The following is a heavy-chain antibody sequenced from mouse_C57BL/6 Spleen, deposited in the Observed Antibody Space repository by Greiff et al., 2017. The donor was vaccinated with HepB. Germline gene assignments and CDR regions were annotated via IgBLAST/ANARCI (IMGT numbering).Heavy chain of an antibody. D-gene: IGHD1-1*01. J-gene: IGHJ4*01. Sequence: QVQLQQPGAELVKPGASVKLSCKASGYTFTSYWMHWVKQRPGQGLEWIGMIHPNSGSTNYNEKFKSKATLPVDKSSSTAYMQLSSLTSEDSAVYYCARCPSHTTVVATDAMDYWGPGTSVTVSS. V-gene: IGHV1-64*01. CDR3: ARCPSHTTVVATDAMDY. CDR2: IHPNSGST. CDR1: GYTFTSYW.